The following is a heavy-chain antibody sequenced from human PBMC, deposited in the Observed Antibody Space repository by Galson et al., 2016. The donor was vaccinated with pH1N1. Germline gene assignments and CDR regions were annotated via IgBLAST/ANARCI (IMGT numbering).Heavy chain of an antibody. Sequence: SLRLSCAASEFIFSNKWMHWLRQSPGKGLEWLAVLKSDGTSARYADSVKGRFTISRDNAKITLYLQMNSLRVEDTSVYYCIREMSWGQGVLVTVSS. CDR1: EFIFSNKW. CDR2: LKSDGTSA. V-gene: IGHV3-74*01. CDR3: IREMS. J-gene: IGHJ5*02.